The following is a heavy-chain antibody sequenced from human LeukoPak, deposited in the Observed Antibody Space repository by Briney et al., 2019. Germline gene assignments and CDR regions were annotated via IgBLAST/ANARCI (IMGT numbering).Heavy chain of an antibody. CDR2: IYPGDSES. Sequence: GESLKISCKSSGSSFHSYWIGWVRQMPGKGLEWMGIIYPGDSESRCSPSFQGQVTISADKSISTAYLQWSSLKASDTAVYYCARRYGSGSHFDYWGQRTLVTVSS. CDR1: GSSFHSYW. J-gene: IGHJ4*02. V-gene: IGHV5-51*01. CDR3: ARRYGSGSHFDY. D-gene: IGHD6-19*01.